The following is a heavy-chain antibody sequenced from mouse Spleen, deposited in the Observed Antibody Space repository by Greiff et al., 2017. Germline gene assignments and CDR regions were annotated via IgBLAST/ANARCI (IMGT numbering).Heavy chain of an antibody. V-gene: IGHV1-4*01. Sequence: QVQLQQSGAELVRPGASVKMSCKASGYTFTSYTMHWVKQRPGQGLEWIGYINPSSGYTKYNQKFKDKATLTADKSSSTAYMQLSSLTSEDSAVYYCARGYRWDAMGYWGQGTSVTVSS. CDR3: ARGYRWDAMGY. CDR1: GYTFTSYT. CDR2: INPSSGYT. D-gene: IGHD4-1*01. J-gene: IGHJ4*01.